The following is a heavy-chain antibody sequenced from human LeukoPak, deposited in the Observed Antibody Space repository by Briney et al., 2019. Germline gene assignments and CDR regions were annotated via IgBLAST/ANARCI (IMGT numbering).Heavy chain of an antibody. J-gene: IGHJ4*02. CDR2: ISSRSSYI. V-gene: IGHV3-21*01. D-gene: IGHD3-10*01. Sequence: PGGSLRLSCAASGFTFSTYSMNWVRQAPGKGLEWVSPISSRSSYIYYADSVKGRFTISRDNAKKSLYLQMNSLRAEDTAVYYCARDDGSGSHFDYWGQGTLVTVSS. CDR1: GFTFSTYS. CDR3: ARDDGSGSHFDY.